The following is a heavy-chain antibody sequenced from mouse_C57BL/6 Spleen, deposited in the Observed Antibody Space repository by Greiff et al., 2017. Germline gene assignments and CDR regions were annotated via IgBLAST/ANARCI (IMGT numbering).Heavy chain of an antibody. J-gene: IGHJ2*01. CDR3: ARRGGYDYDAGGYFDY. V-gene: IGHV3-1*01. CDR1: GYSITSGYD. Sequence: DVKLQESGPGMVKPSQSLSLTCTVTGYSITSGYDWHWIRHFPGNKLEWMGYISYSGSTNYNPSLKSRISITHDTSKNHFFLKLNSVTTEDTATYYCARRGGYDYDAGGYFDYWGQGTTLTVSS. CDR2: ISYSGST. D-gene: IGHD2-4*01.